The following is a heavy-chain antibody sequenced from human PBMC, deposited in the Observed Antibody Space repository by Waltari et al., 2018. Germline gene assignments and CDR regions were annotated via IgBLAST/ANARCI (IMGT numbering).Heavy chain of an antibody. Sequence: QLQLQESGPGLVKPSETLSLTCTVSGGSISSSSYYWGWIRQPPGKGLEWIGSIYYSGSTYYNPSLKSRVTISVDTSKNQFSLKLSSVTAADTAVYYCARPYNPRYCSSTSCYGEGVEGYYFDYWGQGTLVTVSS. J-gene: IGHJ4*02. V-gene: IGHV4-39*01. D-gene: IGHD2-2*01. CDR3: ARPYNPRYCSSTSCYGEGVEGYYFDY. CDR1: GGSISSSSYY. CDR2: IYYSGST.